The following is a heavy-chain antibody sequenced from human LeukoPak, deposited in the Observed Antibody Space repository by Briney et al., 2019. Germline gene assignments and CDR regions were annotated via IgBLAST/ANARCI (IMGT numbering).Heavy chain of an antibody. V-gene: IGHV3-7*01. D-gene: IGHD4/OR15-4a*01. Sequence: GGSLRLSCAASGFSFGSYWMDWVRQAPGTGLEWVASIKQDGSEKLYGASVRGRFTVSRDNARNSLYLNMKTLRSEDTALYYRARPGQEYSDNAVYGGFGPWGQGPLVIVSS. CDR3: ARPGQEYSDNAVYGGFGP. CDR2: IKQDGSEK. J-gene: IGHJ5*02. CDR1: GFSFGSYW.